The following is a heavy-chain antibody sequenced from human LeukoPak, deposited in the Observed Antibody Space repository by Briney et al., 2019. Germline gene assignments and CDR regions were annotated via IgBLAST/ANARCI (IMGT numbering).Heavy chain of an antibody. D-gene: IGHD5-12*01. CDR1: GFTFSSYT. V-gene: IGHV3-21*06. J-gene: IGHJ4*02. CDR3: ARDFTGESGYSGY. CDR2: ISPSGHST. Sequence: GGSLRLPCVASGFTFSSYTMNWVRQTPGKGLEWVSSISPSGHSTYHAESVKGRFTISRDNGKNSVHLQMNRLRAEDTAMYFCARDFTGESGYSGYWGQGTLVTVSS.